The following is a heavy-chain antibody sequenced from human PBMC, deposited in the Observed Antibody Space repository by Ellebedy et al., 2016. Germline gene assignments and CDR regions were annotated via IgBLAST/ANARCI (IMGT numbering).Heavy chain of an antibody. V-gene: IGHV1-18*01. D-gene: IGHD3-10*01. J-gene: IGHJ6*02. Sequence: ASVKVSCXASGYTFTSYGISWVRQAPGQGLEWMGWISAYNGNTNYAQKLQGRVTMTTDTSTSTAYMELRSLRSDDTAVYYCASRLIWFGELLSPPEQYYYGMDVWGQGTTVTVSS. CDR1: GYTFTSYG. CDR2: ISAYNGNT. CDR3: ASRLIWFGELLSPPEQYYYGMDV.